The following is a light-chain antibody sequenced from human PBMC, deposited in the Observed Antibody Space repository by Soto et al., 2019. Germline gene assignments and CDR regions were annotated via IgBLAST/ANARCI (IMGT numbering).Light chain of an antibody. CDR3: QKYQDWPRK. CDR2: EVS. CDR1: ERLAGN. Sequence: EIVFTHSPSTLSLSPVDRATLSCMASERLAGNLAWYQHRPGQAPRLLIYEVSTRATYIPARFSGRGSRTEFTLTISSLQAEDSAVYYCQKYQDWPRKFGQGTKVDIK. V-gene: IGKV3-15*01. J-gene: IGKJ1*01.